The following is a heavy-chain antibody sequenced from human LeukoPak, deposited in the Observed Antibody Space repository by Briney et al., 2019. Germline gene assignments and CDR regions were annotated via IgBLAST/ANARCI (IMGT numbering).Heavy chain of an antibody. CDR2: IKQDGSEK. J-gene: IGHJ5*02. CDR1: GFTFSSYW. D-gene: IGHD2-2*03. CDR3: ARGGLVGYCSGTSCYSWFDP. Sequence: GGSLRLSCAASGFTFSSYWMSWVRQTPGKGLESVANIKQDGSEKYYVDSVKGRFTISRDNAKNSLYLQMTSLRAKDTAVYYCARGGLVGYCSGTSCYSWFDPWGQGTLVTVSS. V-gene: IGHV3-7*04.